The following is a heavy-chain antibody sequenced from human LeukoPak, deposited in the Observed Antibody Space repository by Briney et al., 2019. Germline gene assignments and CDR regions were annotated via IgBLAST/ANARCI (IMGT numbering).Heavy chain of an antibody. CDR1: GFTFSSYA. CDR2: ISYDGSNK. D-gene: IGHD3-22*01. Sequence: PGGSLRLSCAASGFTFSSYAMHWVRQAPGKGLEWVAVISYDGSNKYYADSVKGRFTISRDNSKNTLYLQMNSLRAEDTAVYYCARDPGSGYYSYFDYWGQGTLVTVSS. V-gene: IGHV3-30-3*01. CDR3: ARDPGSGYYSYFDY. J-gene: IGHJ4*02.